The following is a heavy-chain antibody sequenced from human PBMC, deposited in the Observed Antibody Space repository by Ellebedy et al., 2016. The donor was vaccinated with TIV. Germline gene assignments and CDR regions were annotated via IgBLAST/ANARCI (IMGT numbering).Heavy chain of an antibody. J-gene: IGHJ3*02. Sequence: PGGSLRLSCAASGFTFADYAMHWVRQAPGKGLEWVSGISWKSGSIGYADSVKGRFTISRDNAKNSLYLQMNSLRAEDTALYYCARGIYCSSTSCYVAGSYAFDIWGQGTMVTVSS. V-gene: IGHV3-9*01. CDR2: ISWKSGSI. D-gene: IGHD2-2*01. CDR1: GFTFADYA. CDR3: ARGIYCSSTSCYVAGSYAFDI.